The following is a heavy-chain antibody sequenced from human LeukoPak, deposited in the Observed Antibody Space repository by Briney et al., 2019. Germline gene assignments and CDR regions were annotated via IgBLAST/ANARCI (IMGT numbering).Heavy chain of an antibody. D-gene: IGHD2-2*01. CDR1: GYTFTSYD. CDR3: ASNYCSSTSCPGSPWTA. V-gene: IGHV1-46*01. Sequence: ASVKVSCKASGYTFTSYDINWVRQAPGQGLEWMGIINPSGGSTSYAQKFQGRVTMTRDTSTSTVYMELSSLRSEDTAVYYCASNYCSSTSCPGSPWTAWGQGTLVTVSS. J-gene: IGHJ4*02. CDR2: INPSGGST.